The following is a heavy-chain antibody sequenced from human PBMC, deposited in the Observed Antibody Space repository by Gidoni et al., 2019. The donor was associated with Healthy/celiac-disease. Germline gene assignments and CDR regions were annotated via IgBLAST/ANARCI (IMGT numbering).Heavy chain of an antibody. CDR1: GGSFSGYY. Sequence: QVQLQPWGAGLLQPSETLSLTCAVYGGSFSGYYWSWIRQPPGKGLEWIGEINHSGSTNYNTYLKSRVTISVDTSKNQFSLKLSSVTAADTAVYYCARGVKNSVLRFLEWLQNYGM. V-gene: IGHV4-34*01. CDR2: INHSGST. D-gene: IGHD3-3*01. CDR3: ARGVKNSVLRFLEWLQNYGM. J-gene: IGHJ6*01.